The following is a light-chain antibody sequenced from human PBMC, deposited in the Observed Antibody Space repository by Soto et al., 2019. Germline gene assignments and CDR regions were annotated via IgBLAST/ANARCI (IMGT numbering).Light chain of an antibody. Sequence: EIVLTQSPGTLSLSPGERATLSCRASQSVSSSYLAWYQQKPGQAPRLLIYGASSRATGIPDRFSGSGSGTDFPLTISRLEPEDFVVYYCQQYGSSHMYTFGQGTKLEIK. CDR3: QQYGSSHMYT. J-gene: IGKJ2*01. CDR1: QSVSSSY. V-gene: IGKV3-20*01. CDR2: GAS.